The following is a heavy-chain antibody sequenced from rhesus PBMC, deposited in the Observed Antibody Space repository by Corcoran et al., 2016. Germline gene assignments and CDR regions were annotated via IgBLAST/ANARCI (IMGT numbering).Heavy chain of an antibody. D-gene: IGHD6-25*01. Sequence: QVQLQQWGEGLVKPSETLSLTCAVYGGSISSNYWSWIRQTPGKGLEWIGRIRSGGSTNSNPSLKSRVTISIDTSKNQFSLKLSSVTAADTAVYYCASSPSGSWDYFDHWGQGVLVTVSS. V-gene: IGHV4-160*01. CDR1: GGSISSNY. CDR2: IRSGGST. J-gene: IGHJ4*01. CDR3: ASSPSGSWDYFDH.